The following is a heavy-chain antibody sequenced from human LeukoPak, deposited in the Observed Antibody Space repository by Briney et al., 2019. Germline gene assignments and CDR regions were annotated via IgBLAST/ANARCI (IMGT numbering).Heavy chain of an antibody. CDR2: ITSSGTII. V-gene: IGHV3-11*01. Sequence: PGRSLRLSCAASGFTFTDYYMSWIRQAPGKGLEWVSYITSSGTIIYYADSVKGRFTISRDNAKNSLYLQMNSLRAEDTAVYYCARGEGNIQASDCWGQGTLVTVSS. CDR1: GFTFTDYY. D-gene: IGHD5-18*01. CDR3: ARGEGNIQASDC. J-gene: IGHJ4*02.